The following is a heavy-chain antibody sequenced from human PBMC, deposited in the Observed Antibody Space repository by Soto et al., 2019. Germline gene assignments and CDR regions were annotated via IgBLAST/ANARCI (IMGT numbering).Heavy chain of an antibody. D-gene: IGHD4-17*01. CDR1: GGSISSYY. Sequence: SETLSLTCTVSGGSISSYYWSWIRQPPGKGLEWIGYIYYSGSTNYNPSLKSRVTISVDTSKNQFSLKLSSVTAADTAVYYCARQMTTVTTPYLDYWGQGTLVTVSS. CDR2: IYYSGST. CDR3: ARQMTTVTTPYLDY. V-gene: IGHV4-59*08. J-gene: IGHJ4*02.